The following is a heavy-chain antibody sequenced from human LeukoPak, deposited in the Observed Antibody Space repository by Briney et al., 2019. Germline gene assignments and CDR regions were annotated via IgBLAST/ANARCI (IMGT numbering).Heavy chain of an antibody. CDR1: GFALSSYV. D-gene: IGHD5-12*01. CDR2: VRFNGGNE. CDR3: ARESNSGYHSGGPTY. V-gene: IGHV3-30*02. J-gene: IGHJ4*02. Sequence: PGGSLSLSCTASGFALSSYVVHWVRQAPGKGLEWLAFVRFNGGNEYYADSVKGRFTTPRDTSKNTLFLQMKSLRVEDTAVYSCARESNSGYHSGGPTYSGLGTLVTVSS.